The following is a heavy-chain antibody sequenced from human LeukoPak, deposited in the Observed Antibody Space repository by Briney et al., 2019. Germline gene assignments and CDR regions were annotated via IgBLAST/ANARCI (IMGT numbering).Heavy chain of an antibody. V-gene: IGHV3-7*03. D-gene: IGHD4-17*01. J-gene: IGHJ4*02. CDR3: VRAVTSTEGY. Sequence: GGSLRLSCAASGFTFSTYWMTWVRQAPGKGLEWVASINQDGSGKFYVDSVKGRFTISRDNAQKSLYLEMNSLRAEDTAFYYCVRAVTSTEGYWGQGTLVTVSS. CDR1: GFTFSTYW. CDR2: INQDGSGK.